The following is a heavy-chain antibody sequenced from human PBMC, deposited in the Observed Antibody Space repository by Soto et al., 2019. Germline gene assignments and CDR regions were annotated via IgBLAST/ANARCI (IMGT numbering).Heavy chain of an antibody. CDR1: GYTFTSYD. CDR3: ARVSAYYDFWSGYSGAVDYGMDV. J-gene: IGHJ6*02. Sequence: GASVKVSCKASGYTFTSYDINWVRQATGQGLEWMGWMNPNSGNTGYAQKFQGRVTMTRNTSISTAYMELSSLRSEDTAVYYCARVSAYYDFWSGYSGAVDYGMDVWGQGTTVTVSS. D-gene: IGHD3-3*01. CDR2: MNPNSGNT. V-gene: IGHV1-8*01.